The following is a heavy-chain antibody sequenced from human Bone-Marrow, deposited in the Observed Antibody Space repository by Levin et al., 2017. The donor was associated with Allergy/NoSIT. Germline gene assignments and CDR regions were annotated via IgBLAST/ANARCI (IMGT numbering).Heavy chain of an antibody. CDR1: GYSISSGYN. CDR3: VGQKAADGSFDC. CDR2: IYSPGSA. D-gene: IGHD6-13*01. V-gene: IGHV4-38-2*01. J-gene: IGHJ4*02. Sequence: SQTLSLTCAVSGYSISSGYNWGWIRQPPGQGLEWIGNIYSPGSAYYNPSLKSRVSLSVDRSSNRFSLRLNSVSAADTAIYYCVGQKAADGSFDCWGQGHLVTVSS.